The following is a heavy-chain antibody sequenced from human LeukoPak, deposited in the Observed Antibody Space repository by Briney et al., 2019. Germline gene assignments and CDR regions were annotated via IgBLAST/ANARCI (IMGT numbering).Heavy chain of an antibody. CDR3: ARSWRDGSGNYYPYDAFDI. V-gene: IGHV3-21*01. CDR1: AFTIISYS. D-gene: IGHD3-10*01. Sequence: GGSLRLSCAVSAFTIISYSMNWVRQAPGKGLEWVSSISSSGSYIYYADSVKGRFTISRDNAQNSLYLQMNSLRAEDTAVYYCARSWRDGSGNYYPYDAFDIWGQGTMVTVSS. CDR2: ISSSGSYI. J-gene: IGHJ3*02.